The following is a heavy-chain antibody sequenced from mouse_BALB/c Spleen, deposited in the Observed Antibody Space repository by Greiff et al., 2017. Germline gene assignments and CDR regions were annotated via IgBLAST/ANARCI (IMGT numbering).Heavy chain of an antibody. CDR2: INSNGGST. CDR1: GFTFSSYG. D-gene: IGHD1-1*01. Sequence: DVMLVESGGGLVQPGGSLKLSCAASGFTFSSYGMSWVRQTPDKRLELVATINSNGGSTYYPDSVKGRFTISRDNAKNTLYLQMSSLKSEDTAMYYCARLYYYGNYYAMDYWGQGTSVTVSS. CDR3: ARLYYYGNYYAMDY. V-gene: IGHV5-6-3*01. J-gene: IGHJ4*01.